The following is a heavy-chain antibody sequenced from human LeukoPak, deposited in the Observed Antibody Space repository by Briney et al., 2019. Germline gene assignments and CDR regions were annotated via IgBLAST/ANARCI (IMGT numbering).Heavy chain of an antibody. J-gene: IGHJ5*02. D-gene: IGHD3-9*01. CDR2: ISSGGST. CDR3: ARGGPPYYDILTGLPNWFDP. Sequence: GGSLRLSCAASGFTVSSNSMSWVRQAPGKGLEWVSVISSGGSTYYADSLKGRFTISRDNSKNTLYLQMNSLRAEDTAVYYCARGGPPYYDILTGLPNWFDPWGQGTLVTVSS. CDR1: GFTVSSNS. V-gene: IGHV3-53*01.